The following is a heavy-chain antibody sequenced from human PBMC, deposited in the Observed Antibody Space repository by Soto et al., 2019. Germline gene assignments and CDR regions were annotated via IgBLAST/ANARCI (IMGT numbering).Heavy chain of an antibody. V-gene: IGHV3-30*18. CDR2: ISYDGSNK. D-gene: IGHD6-13*01. J-gene: IGHJ4*02. CDR3: AKYSSSWYTDY. Sequence: QVQLVESGGGVVQPGRSLRLTCAASGFTFSSYGMHWVRQAPGKGLEWVAVISYDGSNKYYADSMKGRFTISRDNSKSPLDLQMSSLRAEDTAVYYCAKYSSSWYTDYWGRGTLVTVSS. CDR1: GFTFSSYG.